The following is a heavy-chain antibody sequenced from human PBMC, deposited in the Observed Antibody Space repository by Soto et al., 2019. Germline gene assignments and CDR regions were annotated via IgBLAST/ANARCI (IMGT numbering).Heavy chain of an antibody. CDR1: GGTFSSYS. CDR2: IIPIFGTA. J-gene: IGHJ4*02. CDR3: ARGFHYDSSSYYYFY. V-gene: IGHV1-69*01. Sequence: QVQLVQSGAEVKKPGSSVKVSCKASGGTFSSYSIDWVRLAPGQGIEWMGGIIPIFGTANYAQKFQGRITITADESTSTAYMELRSLRAEETVVYYCARGFHYDSSSYYYFYWGQGPLVTVSS. D-gene: IGHD3-22*01.